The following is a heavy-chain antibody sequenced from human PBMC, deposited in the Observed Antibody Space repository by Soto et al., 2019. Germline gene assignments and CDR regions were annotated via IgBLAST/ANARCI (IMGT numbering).Heavy chain of an antibody. CDR3: ARHFEESAAYYGSGSWHWYFDL. J-gene: IGHJ2*01. D-gene: IGHD3-10*01. CDR2: IYYSGST. V-gene: IGHV4-39*01. Sequence: QLQLQESGPGLVKPSETLSLTCTVSGGSISSSSYYWGWIRQPPGKGLEWIGSIYYSGSTYYNPSLKSRVTISVDTSKNQFSLKLSSVTAADTAVYYCARHFEESAAYYGSGSWHWYFDLWGRGTLVTVSS. CDR1: GGSISSSSYY.